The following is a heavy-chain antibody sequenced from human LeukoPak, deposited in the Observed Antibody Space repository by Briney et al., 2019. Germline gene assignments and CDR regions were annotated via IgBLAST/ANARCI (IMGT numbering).Heavy chain of an antibody. CDR3: ARDHGDFVWFFDY. V-gene: IGHV4-4*07. D-gene: IGHD4-17*01. J-gene: IGHJ4*02. CDR1: GGSLSSYY. CDR2: IFTSGST. Sequence: PSETLSLTCTVSGGSLSSYYWHWIRQPAGKGLEWIGRIFTSGSTNYNPSLKSRVTMSVDTSKNRFSLKLSSVTAADTAVYYCARDHGDFVWFFDYWGQGILVTVSS.